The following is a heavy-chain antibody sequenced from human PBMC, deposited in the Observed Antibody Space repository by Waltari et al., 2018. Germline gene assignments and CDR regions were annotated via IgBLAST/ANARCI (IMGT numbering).Heavy chain of an antibody. CDR1: GFTFSSYA. J-gene: IGHJ4*02. CDR2: ISYDGSNK. CDR3: ARLWFRELSLGYFDY. D-gene: IGHD3-10*01. V-gene: IGHV3-30-3*01. Sequence: QVQLVESGGGVVQPGRSLRLSCAAAGFTFSSYAMKWVRPAPGKGLEWVAVISYDGSNKYYADSVKGRFTISRDNSKNTLYLQMNSLRAEDTAVYYCARLWFRELSLGYFDYWGQGTLVTVSS.